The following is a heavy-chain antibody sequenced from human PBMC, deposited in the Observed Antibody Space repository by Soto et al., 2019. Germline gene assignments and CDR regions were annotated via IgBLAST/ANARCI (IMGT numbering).Heavy chain of an antibody. V-gene: IGHV1-69*14. Sequence: QVQLVQSGAEVKKPGSSVKVSCKASGGTFSSYAISWVRQAPGQGLEWMGGIIHIFGTANYAKKFQGRVTITADKYTSTAYMELSSLRSEDTAVYYWARDRPYCSGGSCYGYYYGMDVWGQGTTVHVSS. J-gene: IGHJ6*02. CDR1: GGTFSSYA. CDR3: ARDRPYCSGGSCYGYYYGMDV. CDR2: IIHIFGTA. D-gene: IGHD2-15*01.